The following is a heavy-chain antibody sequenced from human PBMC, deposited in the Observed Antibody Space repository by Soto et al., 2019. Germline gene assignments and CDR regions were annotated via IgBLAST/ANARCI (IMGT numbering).Heavy chain of an antibody. D-gene: IGHD3-9*01. J-gene: IGHJ6*02. CDR3: AREGAYYDILTGSLGMDV. V-gene: IGHV5-51*01. CDR2: IYPGDSDT. Sequence: GESLKISCKGSGYSFTSYWIGWVRQMPGKGLEWMGIIYPGDSDTRYSPSFQGQVTISADKSISTAYLQWSSLKASDTAMYYCAREGAYYDILTGSLGMDVWGQGTTVTVS. CDR1: GYSFTSYW.